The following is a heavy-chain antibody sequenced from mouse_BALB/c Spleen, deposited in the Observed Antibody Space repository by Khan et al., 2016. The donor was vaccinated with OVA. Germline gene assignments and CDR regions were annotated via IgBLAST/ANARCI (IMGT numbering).Heavy chain of an antibody. CDR2: ISSGSSTI. J-gene: IGHJ1*01. CDR3: ARSGGNFHWYFDV. Sequence: DVQLVESGGGLVQPGGSRKLSCAASGFTFSSFGMHWVRQAPKKALEWVAYISSGSSTIYYVDTVKGRFTISRDSPKNTLFLQMTSLRSEDTAMYYCARSGGNFHWYFDVWGAGTSVTVSS. D-gene: IGHD2-1*01. V-gene: IGHV5-17*02. CDR1: GFTFSSFG.